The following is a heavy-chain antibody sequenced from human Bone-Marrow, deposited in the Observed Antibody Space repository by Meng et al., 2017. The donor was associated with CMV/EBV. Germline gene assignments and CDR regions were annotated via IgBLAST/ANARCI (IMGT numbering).Heavy chain of an antibody. CDR2: ISWNSGSI. V-gene: IGHV3-9*01. Sequence: GGSLRLSCAASGFTFDDYAMHWVRQAPGKGLEWVSGISWNSGSIGYADSVKGRFTISRDNAKNSLYLQMNSLRAEDTAVYYCAREGIAARSVPYYYYGMDVWGQGTTVTVSS. D-gene: IGHD6-6*01. J-gene: IGHJ6*02. CDR3: AREGIAARSVPYYYYGMDV. CDR1: GFTFDDYA.